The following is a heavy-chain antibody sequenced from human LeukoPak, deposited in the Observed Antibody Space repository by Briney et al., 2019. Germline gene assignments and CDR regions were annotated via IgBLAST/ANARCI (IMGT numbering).Heavy chain of an antibody. CDR3: ARGFIQWELPEGIGFDP. V-gene: IGHV1-8*01. J-gene: IGHJ5*02. D-gene: IGHD1-26*01. Sequence: ASVKVSCKASGYTFTSYDINWVRQATGQGLEWMGWMNPNSGNTGYAQKFQGRVTMTRNTSISTAYMELSSLRSEDTAVYYCARGFIQWELPEGIGFDPWGQGTLVTVSS. CDR2: MNPNSGNT. CDR1: GYTFTSYD.